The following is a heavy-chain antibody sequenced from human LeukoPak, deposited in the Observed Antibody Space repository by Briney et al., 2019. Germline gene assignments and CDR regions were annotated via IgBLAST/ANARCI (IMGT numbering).Heavy chain of an antibody. Sequence: GGSLRLSCAASGFTFSSYAMNWVRQAPGKGLEWVSFISSSSTYIYYADSVKGRFTISRDNAKNSLYLQMNSLRADDTAVYYCARDALDCSSIRCHIGYWGQGTLVTVSS. CDR2: ISSSSTYI. CDR1: GFTFSSYA. CDR3: ARDALDCSSIRCHIGY. V-gene: IGHV3-21*01. J-gene: IGHJ4*02. D-gene: IGHD2-2*01.